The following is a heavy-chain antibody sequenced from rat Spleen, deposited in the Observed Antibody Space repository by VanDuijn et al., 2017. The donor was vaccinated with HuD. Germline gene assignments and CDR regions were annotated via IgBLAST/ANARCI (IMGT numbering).Heavy chain of an antibody. J-gene: IGHJ3*01. CDR1: GFTFSNSY. CDR3: TTHGARVSRFAY. CDR2: ISPTGGST. Sequence: EVQLVESGGGLVQPGRSMKLSCAASGFTFSNSYMAWVRQAPTKGLEWVASISPTGGSTYYRDSVKGRFTISRDNTKSTLYLQMDSLRSEDTATYYCTTHGARVSRFAYWGQGTLVTVSS. V-gene: IGHV5-25*01. D-gene: IGHD1-4*01.